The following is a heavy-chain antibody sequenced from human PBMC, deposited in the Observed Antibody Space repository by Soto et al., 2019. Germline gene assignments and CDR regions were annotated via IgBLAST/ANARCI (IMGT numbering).Heavy chain of an antibody. CDR1: GFTFSSYG. V-gene: IGHV3-33*01. CDR3: ARAYDILTGPGEPYYYYGMDV. D-gene: IGHD3-9*01. J-gene: IGHJ6*02. CDR2: IWYDGSNK. Sequence: GGSLRLSCAASGFTFSSYGMHWVRQAPGKGLEWVAVIWYDGSNKYYADSVKGRFTISRDNSKNTLYLQMNSLRAEDTAVYYCARAYDILTGPGEPYYYYGMDVWGQGTTVTVSS.